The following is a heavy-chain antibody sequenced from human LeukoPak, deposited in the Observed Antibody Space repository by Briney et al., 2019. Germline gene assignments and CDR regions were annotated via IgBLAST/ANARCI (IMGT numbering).Heavy chain of an antibody. CDR3: ARDYYCSGGSCLYFDY. Sequence: GGSLRLSCAASGFTFSSYGMHWVRQAPGKGLEWVAVMYYDGISKYYADSVKGRFTISRDNSNNTLFLQMDSLRVEDTAVYYCARDYYCSGGSCLYFDYWGQGTLVTVSS. J-gene: IGHJ4*02. D-gene: IGHD2-15*01. CDR1: GFTFSSYG. CDR2: MYYDGISK. V-gene: IGHV3-33*01.